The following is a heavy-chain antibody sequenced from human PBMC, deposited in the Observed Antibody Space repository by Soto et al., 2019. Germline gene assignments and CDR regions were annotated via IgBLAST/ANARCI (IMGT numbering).Heavy chain of an antibody. CDR2: INPNSGGT. CDR1: GYIFTDYY. V-gene: IGHV1-2*06. J-gene: IGHJ6*02. D-gene: IGHD3-16*01. Sequence: ASVKVSCKASGYIFTDYYMHWVRQAPGQELGWMGRINPNSGGTNYAQKFQGRVTMTRNTSISTAYMELSSLRSEDMAVYYCASYVRSYYNGMDVWGQGTTVTVSS. CDR3: ASYVRSYYNGMDV.